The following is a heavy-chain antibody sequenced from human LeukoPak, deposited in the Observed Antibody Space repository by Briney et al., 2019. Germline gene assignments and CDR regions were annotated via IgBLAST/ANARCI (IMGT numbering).Heavy chain of an antibody. CDR3: ARRPGN. CDR2: IYGDGSFT. CDR1: GFTFSNFW. J-gene: IGHJ4*02. D-gene: IGHD1-14*01. V-gene: IGHV3-74*01. Sequence: GGSLRLSCAASGFTFSNFWMHWVRQAPGKGLVWVALIYGDGSFTRYADSVKGRFTISRDSSKNALFLQMNDLTVEDTARYYCARRPGNWGQGILVTVSS.